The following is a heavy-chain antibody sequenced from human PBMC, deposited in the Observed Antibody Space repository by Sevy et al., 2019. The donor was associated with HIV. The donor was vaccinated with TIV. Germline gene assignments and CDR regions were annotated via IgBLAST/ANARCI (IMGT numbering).Heavy chain of an antibody. CDR2: ISYDASNE. V-gene: IGHV3-30*04. CDR1: GLTFSSYA. Sequence: GGSLRLSCAASGLTFSSYAMHWVRQGPGKGLEWVEVISYDASNEDYADSVKGRFTISRDNSKNTLYLQMNSLRAEDTAVYYCARFPPERAYDNWGQGTMVTVSS. J-gene: IGHJ3*02. CDR3: ARFPPERAYDN. D-gene: IGHD1-1*01.